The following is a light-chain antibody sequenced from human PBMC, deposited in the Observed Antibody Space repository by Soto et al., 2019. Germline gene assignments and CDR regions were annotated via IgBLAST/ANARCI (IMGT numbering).Light chain of an antibody. CDR2: GAS. V-gene: IGKV1-27*01. J-gene: IGKJ1*01. CDR3: QNYNSALSRT. Sequence: DIQMTQSPSSLSASVGDRVTITCRASQGIANSLAWYQQKPGKVPKLLIYGASTLHSGVPSRFSGSGFGTDFTLTISSLQPEDVATYYCQNYNSALSRTFDQGTKVEIK. CDR1: QGIANS.